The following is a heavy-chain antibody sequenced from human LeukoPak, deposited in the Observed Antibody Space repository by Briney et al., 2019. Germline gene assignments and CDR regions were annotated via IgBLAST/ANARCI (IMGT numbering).Heavy chain of an antibody. D-gene: IGHD6-13*01. CDR3: ASVGYSSSWSPVWFDP. CDR2: IYYSGST. CDR1: GGSISGYY. V-gene: IGHV4-59*01. J-gene: IGHJ5*02. Sequence: SETLSLTCAVSGGSISGYYWSWIRQPPGKGLEWIGYIYYSGSTNYNPSLKSRVTISVDTSKNKFSLKLSSVTAADTAVYYCASVGYSSSWSPVWFDPWGQGTLVTVSS.